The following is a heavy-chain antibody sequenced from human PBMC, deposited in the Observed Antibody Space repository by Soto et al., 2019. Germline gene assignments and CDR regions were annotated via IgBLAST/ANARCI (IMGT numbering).Heavy chain of an antibody. CDR3: AKEVAARRYYYYYMDV. V-gene: IGHV3-23*01. J-gene: IGHJ6*03. CDR1: GFTFSSYA. D-gene: IGHD6-6*01. CDR2: ISGSGGST. Sequence: PGGSLRLSCAASGFTFSSYAMGWIRQAPGQGLEWVSAISGSGGSTYYADSVKGRFTISRDNSKNTLYLQMNSLRAEDTAVYYCAKEVAARRYYYYYMDVWGKGTTVTVSS.